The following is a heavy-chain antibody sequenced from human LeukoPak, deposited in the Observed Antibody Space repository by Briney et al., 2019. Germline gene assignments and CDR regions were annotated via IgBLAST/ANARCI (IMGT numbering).Heavy chain of an antibody. J-gene: IGHJ4*02. V-gene: IGHV4-34*01. D-gene: IGHD5-12*01. Sequence: SETLSLTCAVYGGSFSGYYWSWIRQPPGKGLEWIGEINHSGSTNYNPSLKSRVTISVDTPKNQFSLKLSSVTAADTAVYYCARGARRGYSGYVHYFDYWGQGTLVTVSS. CDR3: ARGARRGYSGYVHYFDY. CDR1: GGSFSGYY. CDR2: INHSGST.